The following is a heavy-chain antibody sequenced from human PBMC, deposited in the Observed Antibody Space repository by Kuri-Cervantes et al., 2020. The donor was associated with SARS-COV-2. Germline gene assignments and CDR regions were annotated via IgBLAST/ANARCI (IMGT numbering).Heavy chain of an antibody. CDR2: IYPGDSGT. Sequence: KVSCKGSGYSFTNYWIGWVRQMPGKGLEWMGIIYPGDSGTRYSPSFQGQVTISADKSINTAFLQWSSLKASDTAIYYCARRAYGEEVDYYYMDVWGKGTAVTVSS. J-gene: IGHJ6*03. CDR3: ARRAYGEEVDYYYMDV. V-gene: IGHV5-51*01. CDR1: GYSFTNYW. D-gene: IGHD4-17*01.